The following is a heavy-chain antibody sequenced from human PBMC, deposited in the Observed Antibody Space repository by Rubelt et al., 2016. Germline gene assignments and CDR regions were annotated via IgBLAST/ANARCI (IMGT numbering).Heavy chain of an antibody. Sequence: QVQLVQSGAEVKKPGASVKVSCKASGYTFTSYAMHWVRQAPGQRLEWMGWINAGNGNTKYSQKCQGRVTITRDTSASTAYMGLSSLRSEDTAVYYCARDGSVAGTGDYWGQGTLVTVSS. CDR3: ARDGSVAGTGDY. CDR1: GYTFTSYA. D-gene: IGHD6-19*01. J-gene: IGHJ4*02. CDR2: INAGNGNT. V-gene: IGHV1-3*01.